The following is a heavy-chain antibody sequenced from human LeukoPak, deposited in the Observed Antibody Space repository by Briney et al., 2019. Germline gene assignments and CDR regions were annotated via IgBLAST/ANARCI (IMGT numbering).Heavy chain of an antibody. V-gene: IGHV3-11*01. CDR1: GFTFSSYA. D-gene: IGHD5-18*01. CDR3: ARPPEGYSYGFYFGH. Sequence: GGSLRLSCAASGFTFSSYAMSWIRQAPGRESEWISSITESGGTEYYADSVKGRFSISRDNAKSALYLQMNSLRAEDTAVYYCARPPEGYSYGFYFGHWGQGAPVIVSS. J-gene: IGHJ4*02. CDR2: ITESGGTE.